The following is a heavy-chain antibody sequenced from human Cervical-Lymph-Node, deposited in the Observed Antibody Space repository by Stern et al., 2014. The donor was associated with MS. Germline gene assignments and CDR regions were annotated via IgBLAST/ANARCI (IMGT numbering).Heavy chain of an antibody. CDR1: GGTFSSYP. J-gene: IGHJ6*02. Sequence: VQLVESGAEVKKPGSSVKVSCKASGGTFSSYPISWVRQAPGQGLEWMGGIIPIFGTATFAQKFQGSLRITADESTSKAYMELGSLRSEDTAVYYCARDRDSTVTPFGGLDVWGQGTPVTVSS. V-gene: IGHV1-69*01. CDR3: ARDRDSTVTPFGGLDV. D-gene: IGHD4-11*01. CDR2: IIPIFGTA.